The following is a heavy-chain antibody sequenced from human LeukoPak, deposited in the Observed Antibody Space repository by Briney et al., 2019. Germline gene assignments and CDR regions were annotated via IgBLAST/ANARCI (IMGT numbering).Heavy chain of an antibody. Sequence: TGGSLRLSCAASGFTFSSYSMNWVRQAPGKGLEWVSSISSSSSYIYYADSVKGRFTISRDNAKNSLYLQMNSLRAEDTAVYYCARDRTVTTHLNWFDPWGQGTLVTVSS. CDR1: GFTFSSYS. V-gene: IGHV3-21*01. CDR3: ARDRTVTTHLNWFDP. CDR2: ISSSSSYI. J-gene: IGHJ5*02. D-gene: IGHD4-17*01.